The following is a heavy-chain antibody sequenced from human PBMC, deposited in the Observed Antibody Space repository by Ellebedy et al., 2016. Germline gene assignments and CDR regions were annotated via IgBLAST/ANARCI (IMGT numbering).Heavy chain of an antibody. V-gene: IGHV1-46*03. CDR1: GYTFTTYY. D-gene: IGHD3-3*01. CDR2: INPSGGRT. CDR3: ARDPSYDFWSGSGDAFDI. J-gene: IGHJ3*02. Sequence: ASVKVSCXASGYTFTTYYIHWVRQAPGQGLEWMGIINPSGGRTSYAQKFQGRVTMTRDTSTSTVYMELNSLRSEDTGVYYCARDPSYDFWSGSGDAFDIWGQGTMVTVSS.